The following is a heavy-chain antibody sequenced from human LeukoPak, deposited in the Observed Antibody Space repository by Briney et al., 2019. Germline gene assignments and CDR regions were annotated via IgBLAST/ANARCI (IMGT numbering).Heavy chain of an antibody. CDR3: ASSGWYLSSFN. CDR2: INHSGST. Sequence: PSETLSLTCAVYGGSFSGYYWSWIRQPPGKGLEWIGEINHSGSTNYNPSLKSRVTISVDTSKNQFSLKLSSVTAADTAVYYCASSGWYLSSFNWGQGTLVTVSS. V-gene: IGHV4-34*01. J-gene: IGHJ4*02. D-gene: IGHD6-19*01. CDR1: GGSFSGYY.